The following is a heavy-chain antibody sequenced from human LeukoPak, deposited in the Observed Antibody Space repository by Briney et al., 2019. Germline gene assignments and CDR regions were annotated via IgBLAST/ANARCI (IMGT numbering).Heavy chain of an antibody. CDR1: GFTVSSNY. CDR2: ISGIGGST. Sequence: PGGSLRLSCAASGFTVSSNYMSWVRQAPGKGLEWVSAISGIGGSTYYADSVKGRFTISRDNSKNTLSLQMNSLRAEDTAVYYCAKDRAWGYGDYSDAFDIWGQGTMVTVSS. V-gene: IGHV3-23*01. J-gene: IGHJ3*02. CDR3: AKDRAWGYGDYSDAFDI. D-gene: IGHD4-17*01.